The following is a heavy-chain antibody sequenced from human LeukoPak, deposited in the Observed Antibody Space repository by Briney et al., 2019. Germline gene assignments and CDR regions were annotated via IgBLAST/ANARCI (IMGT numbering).Heavy chain of an antibody. J-gene: IGHJ6*03. V-gene: IGHV4-4*09. D-gene: IGHD5-18*01. CDR3: ARRGYSYGPAYSSLDYYYYYMDV. CDR1: GGSISSYY. Sequence: PSETLSLTCTVSGGSISSYYWSWIRQPPGKGLEWIGYIYTSGSTNYNPSLKSRVTISVDTSKNQFSLKLSSVTAADTAVYYCARRGYSYGPAYSSLDYYYYYMDVWGKGTTVTVSS. CDR2: IYTSGST.